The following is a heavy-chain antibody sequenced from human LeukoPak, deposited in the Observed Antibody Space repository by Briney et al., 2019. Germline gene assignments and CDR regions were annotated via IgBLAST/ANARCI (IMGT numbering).Heavy chain of an antibody. CDR2: IYPGDSDT. J-gene: IGHJ5*02. CDR1: GYSFTSYW. Sequence: EESLKISCKGSGYSFTSYWIGWGRQMPGKGLEWMGIIYPGDSDTRYSPSFQGQVTISADKSISTAYLQWSSLKASDTAMYYCARHYLPEGFDPWGQGTLVTVSS. V-gene: IGHV5-51*01. CDR3: ARHYLPEGFDP. D-gene: IGHD3-16*02.